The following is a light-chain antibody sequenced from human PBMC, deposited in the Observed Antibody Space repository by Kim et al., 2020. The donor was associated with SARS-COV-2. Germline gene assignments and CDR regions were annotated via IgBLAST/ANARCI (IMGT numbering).Light chain of an antibody. CDR1: QTVSRNQ. CDR3: QQYGNSRT. CDR2: GAS. J-gene: IGKJ1*01. Sequence: LSPGERATLSCRASQTVSRNQLAGYQQKPGQAPRFLIYGASSRATGIPDRFSGRGSGTDFSLTISRLEPEDCAVYYCQQYGNSRTFGQGTKVDIK. V-gene: IGKV3-20*01.